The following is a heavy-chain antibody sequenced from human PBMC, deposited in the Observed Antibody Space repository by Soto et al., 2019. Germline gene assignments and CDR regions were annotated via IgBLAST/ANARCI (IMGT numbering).Heavy chain of an antibody. J-gene: IGHJ6*02. D-gene: IGHD6-13*01. CDR1: GFTFSSYG. CDR2: IWYDGSNK. CDR3: ARDRGSSSWYNDIYYYGMDV. V-gene: IGHV3-33*01. Sequence: GGSLRLSCAASGFTFSSYGMHWVRQAPGKGLEWVAVIWYDGSNKYYADSVKGRFTISRDNSKNTLYLQMNSLRAEDTAVYYCARDRGSSSWYNDIYYYGMDVWGQGTTVTVSS.